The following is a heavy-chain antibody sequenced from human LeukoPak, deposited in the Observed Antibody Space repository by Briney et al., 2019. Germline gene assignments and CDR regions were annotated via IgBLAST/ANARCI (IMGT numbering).Heavy chain of an antibody. CDR1: GYTFTSYD. D-gene: IGHD2-2*02. CDR3: ARRGCSSPSCYNNWFDP. J-gene: IGHJ5*02. V-gene: IGHV1-8*03. CDR2: MNANSGNT. Sequence: ASVKVSCKPSGYTFTSYDINWVRQATRQGLEWMGWMNANSGNTGYAQKFQGRVTITRNTSISTAYMELSSLRSEDTAGYYCARRGCSSPSCYNNWFDPWGQGTLLTVSS.